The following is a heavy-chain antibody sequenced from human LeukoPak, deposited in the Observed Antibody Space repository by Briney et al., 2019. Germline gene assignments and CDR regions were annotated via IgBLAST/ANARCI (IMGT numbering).Heavy chain of an antibody. Sequence: SETLSLTCTVSGDFLNNSLWSWIRQPPGEGLEWIGDVSYSGNTNHNPSLKSRVTISLDTSKNQFSLSLSSVTAADTAVYYCARGNLVATLYFDYWGQGALVTVSS. CDR1: GDFLNNSL. CDR2: VSYSGNT. D-gene: IGHD5-12*01. V-gene: IGHV4-59*01. J-gene: IGHJ4*02. CDR3: ARGNLVATLYFDY.